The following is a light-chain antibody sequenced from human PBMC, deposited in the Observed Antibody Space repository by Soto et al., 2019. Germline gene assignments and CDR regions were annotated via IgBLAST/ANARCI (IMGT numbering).Light chain of an antibody. CDR3: HQYNSWPRGT. Sequence: EIVLTQSPGALSLSPGESATLSCTASQSVNLNLAWYQQKPGQPPRLLLYGASTRATGIPVRFRGSGSGTEFTLTISSLQSEDSAVYYCHQYNSWPRGTFGPGTKVEIK. V-gene: IGKV3-15*01. CDR2: GAS. CDR1: QSVNLN. J-gene: IGKJ3*01.